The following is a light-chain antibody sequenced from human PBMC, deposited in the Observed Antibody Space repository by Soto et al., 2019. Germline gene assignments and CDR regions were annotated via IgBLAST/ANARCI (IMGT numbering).Light chain of an antibody. CDR2: EVT. J-gene: IGLJ1*01. CDR3: SSYTITAALV. Sequence: SALTQPASVSGSPGQSITISCTGTSSDVGAYDFVSWYQQHPGKAPKLVISEVTNRPSGISDRFSGSKTGNTAYLTISGLQADDEASYYCSSYTITAALVFGSGTKVTVL. V-gene: IGLV2-14*01. CDR1: SSDVGAYDF.